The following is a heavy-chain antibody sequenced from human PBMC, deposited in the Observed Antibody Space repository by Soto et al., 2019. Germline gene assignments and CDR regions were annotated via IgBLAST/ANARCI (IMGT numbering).Heavy chain of an antibody. CDR3: ARIFSGWYVRPDAFDI. V-gene: IGHV6-1*01. CDR2: TYYRSKWYN. D-gene: IGHD6-19*01. Sequence: SQTLSLTCVISGDSVSSNSVAWNWIRQSPSRGLEWLGRTYYRSKWYNDYAVSVKSRITINPDTSKNQFSLQLNSVTPEDTAVYYCARIFSGWYVRPDAFDIWGQGTMVTVSS. CDR1: GDSVSSNSVA. J-gene: IGHJ3*02.